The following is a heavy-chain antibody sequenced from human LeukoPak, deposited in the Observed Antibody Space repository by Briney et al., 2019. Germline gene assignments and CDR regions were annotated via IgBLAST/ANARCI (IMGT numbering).Heavy chain of an antibody. D-gene: IGHD6-13*01. V-gene: IGHV4-59*01. CDR2: VYYSGST. CDR1: GDSISSYS. CDR3: ARDPPQPGITAAGYFDL. Sequence: TSETLSLTCTVSGDSISSYSWSWIRQPPGKGLEWIGYVYYSGSTNYNPSLKSRVTISADTSKNQFSLKVRSVTAADTAVYYCARDPPQPGITAAGYFDLWGRGTLVTASS. J-gene: IGHJ2*01.